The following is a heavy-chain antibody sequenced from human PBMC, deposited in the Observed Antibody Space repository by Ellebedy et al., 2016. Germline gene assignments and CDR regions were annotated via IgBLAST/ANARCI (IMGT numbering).Heavy chain of an antibody. D-gene: IGHD2-2*01. CDR2: IKQDGRET. J-gene: IGHJ4*02. CDR3: AKDNIVAIPAAFDS. V-gene: IGHV3-7*01. Sequence: GESLKISXAASGFTFNTYWMNWVRQAPGKGLEWVANIKQDGRETHYMDSVKGRFTISRDNAKKSVYLQLNSLRVEDTAMYYCAKDNIVAIPAAFDSWGRGTQVIVSS. CDR1: GFTFNTYW.